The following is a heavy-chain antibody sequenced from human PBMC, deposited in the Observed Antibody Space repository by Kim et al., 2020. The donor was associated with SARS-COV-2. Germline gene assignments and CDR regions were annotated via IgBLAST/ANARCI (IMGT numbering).Heavy chain of an antibody. Sequence: SETLSLTCIVSGGSISSYYWSWIRQPPGKGLEWIGYVYNSGTTNYNPSLKSRVTISVDTSTNQFSLKLTSVTAAATAVYYCARDKRVSSGYYVGYWCQGT. J-gene: IGHJ4*02. V-gene: IGHV4-59*01. CDR3: ARDKRVSSGYYVGY. CDR2: VYNSGTT. D-gene: IGHD3-22*01. CDR1: GGSISSYY.